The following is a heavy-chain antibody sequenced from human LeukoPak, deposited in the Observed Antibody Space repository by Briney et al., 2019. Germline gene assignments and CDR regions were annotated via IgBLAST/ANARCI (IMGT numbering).Heavy chain of an antibody. D-gene: IGHD2-15*01. J-gene: IGHJ4*02. CDR1: GFTLGTYD. V-gene: IGHV3-33*08. CDR2: KWSDGDNR. CDR3: VRDRCSGGSCRLFDY. Sequence: GSSLRLSCAASGFTLGTYDMHWVRQAPATGLEWVAVKWSDGDNRYYADSVKGRFTISRDNSKNTLYLEMNSLRAEDTAVYYCVRDRCSGGSCRLFDYWGQGALVTVSS.